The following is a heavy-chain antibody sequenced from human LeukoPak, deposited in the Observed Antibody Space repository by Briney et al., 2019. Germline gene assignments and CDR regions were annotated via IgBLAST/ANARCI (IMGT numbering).Heavy chain of an antibody. J-gene: IGHJ6*03. D-gene: IGHD1-26*01. CDR3: ARGWSGSYYSHYYYYMDV. CDR1: GYTFTSYD. Sequence: GASVKVSCKASGYTFTSYDINWVRQATGQGLEWMGWMNPNSGGTNYAQKFQGRVTMTRDTSISTAYMELSRLRSDDTAVYYCARGWSGSYYSHYYYYMDVWGQGTTVTVSS. V-gene: IGHV1-2*02. CDR2: MNPNSGGT.